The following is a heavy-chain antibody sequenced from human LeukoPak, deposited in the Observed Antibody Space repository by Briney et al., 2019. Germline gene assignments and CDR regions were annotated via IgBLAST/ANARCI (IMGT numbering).Heavy chain of an antibody. V-gene: IGHV4-34*01. Sequence: SETLSLTRAVYGGSFSGYYWSWIRQPPGKGLEWIGEINHSGSTNYNPSLKSRVTISVDTSKNQFSLKLSSVTAADTAVYYCASTVLGTWYDAFDIWGQGTMVTVSS. D-gene: IGHD4-11*01. CDR3: ASTVLGTWYDAFDI. J-gene: IGHJ3*02. CDR1: GGSFSGYY. CDR2: INHSGST.